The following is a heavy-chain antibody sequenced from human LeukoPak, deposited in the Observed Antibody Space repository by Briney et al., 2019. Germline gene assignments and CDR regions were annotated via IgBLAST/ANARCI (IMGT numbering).Heavy chain of an antibody. CDR2: IYYSGST. CDR3: ARDGSGYSYPNWFDP. CDR1: GGSISSSSYY. Sequence: PSETLSLTCTVSGGSISSSSYYWGWIRQPPGKGLEWIGSIYYSGSTYYNPSLKSRVTISVDTSKNQFSLKLSSVTAADTAVYYCARDGSGYSYPNWFDPWGQGTLVTVSS. V-gene: IGHV4-39*07. D-gene: IGHD5-18*01. J-gene: IGHJ5*02.